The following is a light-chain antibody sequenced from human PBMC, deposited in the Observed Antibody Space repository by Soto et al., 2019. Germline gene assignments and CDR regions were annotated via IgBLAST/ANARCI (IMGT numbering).Light chain of an antibody. V-gene: IGLV2-14*01. J-gene: IGLJ1*01. CDR1: SSDVGGYDY. CDR3: SSYTTGSSYV. CDR2: DVG. Sequence: ALTQPASVSGSPGQSITISCTGTSSDVGGYDYVSWYQQYPGKAPKLMISDVGDRPSGVSNRFSVSKSGNTASLTISGLQAEDEADYYCSSYTTGSSYVFGTGTKVTVL.